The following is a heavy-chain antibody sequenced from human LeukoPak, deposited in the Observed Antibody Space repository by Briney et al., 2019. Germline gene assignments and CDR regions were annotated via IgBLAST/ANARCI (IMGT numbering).Heavy chain of an antibody. CDR3: ARENPYVS. J-gene: IGHJ5*02. Sequence: GGSLRLSCAASRFTFSNYAMSWVRQTPGRGLEWVAKINQNGNEKYYVDSVKGRFTISRDNAKSSLYLEMNSLRVDDTGVYYCARENPYVSWGQGTLVTVSS. CDR1: RFTFSNYA. D-gene: IGHD1-14*01. CDR2: INQNGNEK. V-gene: IGHV3-7*01.